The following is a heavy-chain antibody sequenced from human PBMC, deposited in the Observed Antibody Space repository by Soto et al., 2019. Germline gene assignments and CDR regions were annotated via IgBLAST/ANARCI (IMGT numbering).Heavy chain of an antibody. CDR3: ARVAYCGTPSCYGRAAFDI. CDR1: GFTFSSYW. V-gene: IGHV3-74*01. D-gene: IGHD2-2*01. Sequence: GPLRLSCAASGFTFSSYWMHWVRQTPGTGLVWVSRITVDGRTTTYADSVKGRFTISRDNAKNTLYLQMNSLRADDTAVYYCARVAYCGTPSCYGRAAFDIWGQGTTVTVSS. J-gene: IGHJ3*02. CDR2: ITVDGRTT.